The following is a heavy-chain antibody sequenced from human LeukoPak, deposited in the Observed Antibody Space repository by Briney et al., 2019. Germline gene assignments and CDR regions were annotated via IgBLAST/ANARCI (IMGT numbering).Heavy chain of an antibody. CDR2: THYSGST. CDR3: AKFGNYPVHVSYSYYYLDV. CDR1: GGSISDHY. V-gene: IGHV4-59*11. D-gene: IGHD1-7*01. Sequence: SETLSLTCTVSGGSISDHYWSWIRQPPGKGLEYLEYTHYSGSTDSSPSLKSRVTISVDTSKNQFSLRLSSVTAADTAVYYCAKFGNYPVHVSYSYYYLDVWGKGTTVTVSS. J-gene: IGHJ6*03.